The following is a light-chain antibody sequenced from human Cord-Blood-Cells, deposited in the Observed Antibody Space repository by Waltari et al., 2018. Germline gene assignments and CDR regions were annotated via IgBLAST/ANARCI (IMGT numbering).Light chain of an antibody. Sequence: QSVLTQPPSVSGAPGQRVTISCTGSSSTIGAGYDVHWYQQLPGTAPKLLIYGNSKRPSGVPDRFAGSKSGTSASLAITGLQAEDEADYYCQSYDSSLIWVFGGGTKLTVL. J-gene: IGLJ3*02. CDR3: QSYDSSLIWV. CDR1: SSTIGAGYD. V-gene: IGLV1-40*01. CDR2: GNS.